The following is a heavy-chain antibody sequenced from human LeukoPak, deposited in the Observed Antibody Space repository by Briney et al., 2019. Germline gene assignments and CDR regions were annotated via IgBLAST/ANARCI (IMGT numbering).Heavy chain of an antibody. CDR2: IKQDGSDK. D-gene: IGHD6-13*01. Sequence: PGGSLRLSCAASGFTFNNYYMSWVRQAPGKGLEWVANIKQDGSDKYYVDSVKGRFTISRDNAKSSLYLEMNSLRAEDTAVYYCAREALVAAVDDAFDIWGQGTMVTVSS. CDR1: GFTFNNYY. V-gene: IGHV3-7*01. J-gene: IGHJ3*02. CDR3: AREALVAAVDDAFDI.